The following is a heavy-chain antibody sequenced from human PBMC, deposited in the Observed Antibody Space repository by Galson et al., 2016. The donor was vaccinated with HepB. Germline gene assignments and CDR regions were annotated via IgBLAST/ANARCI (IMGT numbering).Heavy chain of an antibody. CDR1: EFSFDNYA. V-gene: IGHV3-23*01. Sequence: SLRLSCAASEFSFDNYAMSWVRQAPGKGLEWVSGISGSGAKTLYAGSVRDRFTLSRDNSENTLYLQMNSLRADDTAVYYCAKDQDKSGVFYCGYWGRGTLVIVSS. CDR3: AKDQDKSGVFYCGY. J-gene: IGHJ4*02. D-gene: IGHD3-3*01. CDR2: ISGSGAKT.